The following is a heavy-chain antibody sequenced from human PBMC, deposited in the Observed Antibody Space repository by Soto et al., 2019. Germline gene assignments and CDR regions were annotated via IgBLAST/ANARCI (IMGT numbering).Heavy chain of an antibody. J-gene: IGHJ4*02. Sequence: QVQLVQSGAEVKKPGASVKVSCKASGYTFTSYAMHWVREAPGQRLEWMGWINAGNGNTKYSQKFQGRVTITRDTSASTAYMELSSLRSEDTAVYYCARDPGYSYGYNWGQGTLVTASS. CDR3: ARDPGYSYGYN. V-gene: IGHV1-3*01. D-gene: IGHD5-18*01. CDR2: INAGNGNT. CDR1: GYTFTSYA.